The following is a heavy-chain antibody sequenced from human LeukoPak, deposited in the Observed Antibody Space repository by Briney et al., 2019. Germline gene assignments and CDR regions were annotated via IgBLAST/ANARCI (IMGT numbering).Heavy chain of an antibody. CDR1: GGTFSSYA. J-gene: IGHJ4*02. CDR2: IIPIFGTA. D-gene: IGHD3-9*01. Sequence: SVKVSCKASGGTFSSYAIRWVRQAPGQGLEWMGGIIPIFGTANYAQKFQGRVTITADESTSTAYMELSSLRSEDTAVYYCAKGADDILTGYYLYYFDYWGQGTLVTVSS. CDR3: AKGADDILTGYYLYYFDY. V-gene: IGHV1-69*13.